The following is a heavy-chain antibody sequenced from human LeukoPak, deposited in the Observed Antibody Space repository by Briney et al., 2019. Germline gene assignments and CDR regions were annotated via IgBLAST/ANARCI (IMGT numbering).Heavy chain of an antibody. V-gene: IGHV1-46*01. D-gene: IGHD3-10*01. J-gene: IGHJ4*02. CDR2: INPSGGST. Sequence: ASVKVSCKASGYTFTSYYMHWVRQAPGQGLEWMGIINPSGGSTNYAQKFQGRVTMTRDTSTNTVYMELSSLRSDDTAVYYCARDRFSRYGSGSYSFWGQGTLVTVSS. CDR3: ARDRFSRYGSGSYSF. CDR1: GYTFTSYY.